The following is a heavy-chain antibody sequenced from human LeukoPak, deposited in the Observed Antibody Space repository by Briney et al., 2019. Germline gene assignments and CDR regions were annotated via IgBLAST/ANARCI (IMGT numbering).Heavy chain of an antibody. CDR2: IYYSGST. D-gene: IGHD2-2*01. CDR3: ARARCSSTSCPLDY. Sequence: PSEALSLTCTVSGGSLSSSSYYWGWIRQPPGKGLEWIGSIYYSGSTYYNPSLKSRVTISVDTSKNQFSLKLSSVTAADTAVYYCARARCSSTSCPLDYWGQGTLVTVSS. V-gene: IGHV4-39*01. CDR1: GGSLSSSSYY. J-gene: IGHJ4*02.